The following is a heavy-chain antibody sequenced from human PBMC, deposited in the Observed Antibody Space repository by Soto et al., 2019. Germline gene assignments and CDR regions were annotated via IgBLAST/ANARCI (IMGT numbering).Heavy chain of an antibody. Sequence: QVQLVQSGAEVKKPGASVKVSCKASGYIFTSHGISWVRQAPGQGLEWMGRISTYNGNTKYAQKLQGRGTMTTDTSASIAYMELRSLRSDDPAVYYCARDNGQWLVSDWGQGTLVTVSS. D-gene: IGHD6-19*01. CDR1: GYIFTSHG. CDR2: ISTYNGNT. V-gene: IGHV1-18*01. J-gene: IGHJ1*01. CDR3: ARDNGQWLVSD.